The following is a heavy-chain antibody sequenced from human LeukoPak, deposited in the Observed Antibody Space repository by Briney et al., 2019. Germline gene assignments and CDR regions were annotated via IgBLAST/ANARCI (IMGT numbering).Heavy chain of an antibody. CDR1: GFTVSGNY. J-gene: IGHJ4*02. V-gene: IGHV3-66*01. CDR2: TYSGGTT. Sequence: GGSLRLSCAVSGFTVSGNYMTWVRQAPGKGLEWVSVTYSGGTTDYADSVKGRFTISRDNSKNTLYLQLNSLRADDTAVYYCATTRHLYSSGQDWGQGTLVTVSS. D-gene: IGHD6-19*01. CDR3: ATTRHLYSSGQD.